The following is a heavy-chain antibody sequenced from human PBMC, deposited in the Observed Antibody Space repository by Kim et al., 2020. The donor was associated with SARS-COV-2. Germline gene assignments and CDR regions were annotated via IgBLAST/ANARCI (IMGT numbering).Heavy chain of an antibody. CDR3: LGGYDFEY. D-gene: IGHD2-15*01. Sequence: ASVKVSCKTSGLTFTRHTIEWLRQAPGERLEWMGTIDCGSGNAYYSRKFVDRVTLNRDISASTAYMEVGSLRSEDSAVYYCLGGYDFEYWGQGTLVTVSS. J-gene: IGHJ4*02. CDR1: GLTFTRHT. CDR2: IDCGSGNA. V-gene: IGHV1-3*01.